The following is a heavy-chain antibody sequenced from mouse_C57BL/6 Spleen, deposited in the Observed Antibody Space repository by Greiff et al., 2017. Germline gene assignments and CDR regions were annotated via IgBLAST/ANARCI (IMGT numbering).Heavy chain of an antibody. D-gene: IGHD2-13*01. CDR3: ARRGYGDYGWWYFEG. V-gene: IGHV1-52*01. J-gene: IGHJ1*03. Sequence: VKLQQPGAELVRPGSSVKLSCKASGYTFTSYWMHWVKQRPIQGLEWIGNIDPSDSDNHYNQKFKDKATLTVDKSSSTAYMQLSSLTSDDSAVDYCARRGYGDYGWWYFEGWGTGPTVTVSS. CDR2: IDPSDSDN. CDR1: GYTFTSYW.